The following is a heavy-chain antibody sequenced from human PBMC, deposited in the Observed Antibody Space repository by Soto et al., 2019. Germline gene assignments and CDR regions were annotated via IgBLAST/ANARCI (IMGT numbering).Heavy chain of an antibody. CDR3: ARGFTYIPVPGTRNWYFDL. Sequence: QVQLVQSGAEVKKPGASVKVSCKASGYTFTSYDFNWVRQATGQGLEGMGWMNPNSGNTGSAQKFQGRVTMTRNTSISTAYMELSSLTSEDTAVYYCARGFTYIPVPGTRNWYFDLWGRGTLVTVSS. D-gene: IGHD6-19*01. J-gene: IGHJ2*01. CDR1: GYTFTSYD. V-gene: IGHV1-8*01. CDR2: MNPNSGNT.